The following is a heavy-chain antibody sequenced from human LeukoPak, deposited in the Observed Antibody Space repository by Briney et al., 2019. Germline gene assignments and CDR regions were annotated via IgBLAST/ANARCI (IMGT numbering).Heavy chain of an antibody. J-gene: IGHJ5*02. V-gene: IGHV3-48*04. D-gene: IGHD3-10*01. Sequence: QSGGSLRLSCAASGFTFSSYGMHWVRQAPGKGLEWVSYISSSGSTIYYADSVKGRFTISRDNAKNSLYLQMNSLRTEETAVYYCAKGPAMVRGTFDPWGQGTLVTVSS. CDR3: AKGPAMVRGTFDP. CDR1: GFTFSSYG. CDR2: ISSSGSTI.